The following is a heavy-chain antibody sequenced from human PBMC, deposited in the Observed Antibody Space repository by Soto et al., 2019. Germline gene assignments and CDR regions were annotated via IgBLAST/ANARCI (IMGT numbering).Heavy chain of an antibody. Sequence: GGSLRLSCVASGFTFSDYSMSWIRQAPGKGLEWLAFIDSRGRTLSYADSVRGRFTISXXXXXXSXYXQXXXLGAXDTAVYYCARQDARNYIDSWGQGNSVTVSS. J-gene: IGHJ4*02. CDR3: ARQDARNYIDS. CDR2: IDSRGRTL. D-gene: IGHD6-6*01. CDR1: GFTFSDYS. V-gene: IGHV3-11*01.